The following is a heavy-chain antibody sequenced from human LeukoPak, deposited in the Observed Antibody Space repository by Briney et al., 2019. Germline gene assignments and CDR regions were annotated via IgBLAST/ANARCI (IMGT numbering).Heavy chain of an antibody. CDR3: AKSRTGSYYPD. CDR2: ISDSGDGT. J-gene: IGHJ4*02. CDR1: GFTFRTYA. V-gene: IGHV3-23*01. D-gene: IGHD3-10*01. Sequence: GGSLRLSCAASGFTFRTYAMSWVRQAPGKGLEWVSGISDSGDGTYYADSVKGRFTISRDNSKNTLYLQMNSLRAEDTAVYYCAKSRTGSYYPDWGQGTLVTVSS.